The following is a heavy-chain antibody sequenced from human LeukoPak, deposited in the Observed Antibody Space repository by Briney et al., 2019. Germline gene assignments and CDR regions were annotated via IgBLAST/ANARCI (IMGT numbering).Heavy chain of an antibody. V-gene: IGHV1-69*04. Sequence: SVKVSCKASGGTFSSYAISWVRQAPGQGLEWMGRIIPIFGIANYAQKFQGRVTITADKSTSTAYMELSSLRSEDTAGYYCAGTNYYYGSGSYLYYYYYGMDVWGQGTTVTVSS. CDR2: IIPIFGIA. CDR1: GGTFSSYA. J-gene: IGHJ6*02. CDR3: AGTNYYYGSGSYLYYYYYGMDV. D-gene: IGHD3-10*01.